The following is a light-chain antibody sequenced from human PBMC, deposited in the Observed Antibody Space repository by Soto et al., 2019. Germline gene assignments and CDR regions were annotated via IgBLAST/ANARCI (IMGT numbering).Light chain of an antibody. Sequence: SYELTQPSSVSVSPGQTARITCSGDVLAKEYARWFQQKPGQAPLLVIYKDSERPSGIPERFSGSSSGTTVTLTISGAQVEDEADYYCYSAADNIRVFGGGTKLTVL. CDR1: VLAKEY. V-gene: IGLV3-27*01. J-gene: IGLJ3*02. CDR3: YSAADNIRV. CDR2: KDS.